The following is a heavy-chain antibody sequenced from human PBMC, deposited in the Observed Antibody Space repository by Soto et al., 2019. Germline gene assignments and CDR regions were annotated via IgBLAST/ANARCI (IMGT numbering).Heavy chain of an antibody. Sequence: QVQLQESGPKLVKPSQTLSLTCSVSGGSISTVGHYWTWIRQPPGKGLEGIGSIYNTGSTYYSKSHRSRLTMSVDTSKSQFSLRLSSVTAADTAVYYCARATGTLRSRNCDYWGQGSLVTVSS. CDR2: IYNTGST. CDR1: GGSISTVGHY. V-gene: IGHV4-31*03. CDR3: ARATGTLRSRNCDY. J-gene: IGHJ4*02. D-gene: IGHD1-1*01.